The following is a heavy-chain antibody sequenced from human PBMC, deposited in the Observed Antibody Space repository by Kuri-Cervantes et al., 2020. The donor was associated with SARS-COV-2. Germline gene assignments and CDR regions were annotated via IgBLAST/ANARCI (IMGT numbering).Heavy chain of an antibody. Sequence: GESLKISCAASGFTLSNYAMSWVRQSPGKGLELVSAISGTGDSAYYTDSVKGRFTVSRDSSKNTLYLQMNSLRVEDTAVYYCAKRGDVTGTTWASLAGGSYDYWGQGALVTVSS. CDR1: GFTLSNYA. D-gene: IGHD1-7*01. CDR3: AKRGDVTGTTWASLAGGSYDY. V-gene: IGHV3-23*01. J-gene: IGHJ4*02. CDR2: ISGTGDSA.